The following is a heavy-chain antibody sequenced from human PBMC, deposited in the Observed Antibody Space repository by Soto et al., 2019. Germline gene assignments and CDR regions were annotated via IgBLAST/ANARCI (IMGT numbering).Heavy chain of an antibody. CDR3: ARVGGGSGGSFHYYGMDV. V-gene: IGHV3-11*01. D-gene: IGHD2-15*01. CDR2: ISSSGSTI. J-gene: IGHJ6*02. Sequence: QVQLVESGGGLVKPGGSLRLSCAASGFTFSDYYMSWIRQAPGKGLEWVSYISSSGSTIYYADSVKGRFTISRDNAKKSLFLQMDRRGAEDPAGYYWARVGGGSGGSFHYYGMDVWGQGTTVTVSS. CDR1: GFTFSDYY.